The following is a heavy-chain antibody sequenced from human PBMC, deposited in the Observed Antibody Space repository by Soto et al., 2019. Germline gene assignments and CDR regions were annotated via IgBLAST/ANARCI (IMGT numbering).Heavy chain of an antibody. D-gene: IGHD6-19*01. CDR3: ARVLSSGWPLGGYYYYYGMDV. J-gene: IGHJ6*02. V-gene: IGHV3-30-3*01. Sequence: GGSLRLSCAASGFTFSSYAMHWVRQAPGKGLEWVAVISYDGSNKYYADSVKGRFTISRDNSKNTLYLQMNSLRAEDTAVYYCARVLSSGWPLGGYYYYYGMDVWGQGTTVTVSS. CDR1: GFTFSSYA. CDR2: ISYDGSNK.